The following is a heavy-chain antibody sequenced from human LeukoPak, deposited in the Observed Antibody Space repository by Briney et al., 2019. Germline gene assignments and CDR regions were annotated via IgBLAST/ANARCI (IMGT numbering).Heavy chain of an antibody. CDR2: INPNDGYT. J-gene: IGHJ3*02. Sequence: VSVKVSCKASGYTFTNYYMHWVRQAPGQGLEWMGIINPNDGYTSYAQKFQGRVTMTRDMSTSTVYMELSSLRSEDTAVYYCASRDVDTQTADNDAFDIWGQGTMVTVSS. V-gene: IGHV1-46*01. CDR1: GYTFTNYY. CDR3: ASRDVDTQTADNDAFDI. D-gene: IGHD5-24*01.